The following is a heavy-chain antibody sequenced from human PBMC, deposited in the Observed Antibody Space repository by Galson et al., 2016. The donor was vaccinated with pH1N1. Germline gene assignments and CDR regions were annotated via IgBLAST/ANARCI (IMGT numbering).Heavy chain of an antibody. CDR3: ARQYDFGDYRGDAFDI. CDR1: GYRFSSSW. D-gene: IGHD4-17*01. CDR2: IYLGGSHI. Sequence: QSGAEVKKPGESLKISCQGSGYRFSSSWIGWVRQMPGKGLEWMGIIYLGGSHIRYSPSFQGQVTISADKSINIVYLQWISLKASDTATYYCARQYDFGDYRGDAFDIWGQGTMVIVSS. J-gene: IGHJ3*02. V-gene: IGHV5-51*03.